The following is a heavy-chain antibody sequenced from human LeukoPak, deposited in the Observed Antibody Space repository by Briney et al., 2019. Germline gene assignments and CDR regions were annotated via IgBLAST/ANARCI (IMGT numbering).Heavy chain of an antibody. J-gene: IGHJ4*02. CDR2: IYYSGST. CDR1: GGSISSSSYY. CDR3: ARVGGHSSSWYAEV. Sequence: SETLSLTCTVSGGSISSSSYYWGWIRQPPGKGLEWIGSIYYSGSTYYNPSLKSRVTISVDTSKNQFSLKLSSVTAADTAVYYCARVGGHSSSWYAEVWGQGTLVTVSS. V-gene: IGHV4-39*07. D-gene: IGHD6-13*01.